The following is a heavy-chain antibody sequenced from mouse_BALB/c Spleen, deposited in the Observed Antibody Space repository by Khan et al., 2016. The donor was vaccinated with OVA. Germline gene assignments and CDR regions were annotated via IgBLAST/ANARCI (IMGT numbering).Heavy chain of an antibody. CDR1: GFTFSSFG. J-gene: IGHJ2*01. V-gene: IGHV5-17*02. Sequence: EVELVESGGGLVQPGGSRKLSCAASGFTFSSFGMHWVRQAPEKGLEWVAYISSGSSTIYYADTVKGRFTISSDNPKNTLFLQMTSPRSEDTAMYYCTRGYGGSSDYWGQGTPLTVSS. D-gene: IGHD1-1*01. CDR3: TRGYGGSSDY. CDR2: ISSGSSTI.